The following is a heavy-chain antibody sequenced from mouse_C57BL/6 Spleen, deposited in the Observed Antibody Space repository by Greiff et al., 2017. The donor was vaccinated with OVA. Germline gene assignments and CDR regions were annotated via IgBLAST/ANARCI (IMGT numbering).Heavy chain of an antibody. Sequence: VQLQQSGPELVKPGASVKISCKASGYAFSSSWMNWVKQRPGKGLEWIGRIYPGDGDTNYNGKFKGKATLTADKSSSTVYMQLSSLTSEDSAVYFCAREEDDYAWFAYWGQGTLVTVSA. J-gene: IGHJ3*01. CDR1: GYAFSSSW. CDR2: IYPGDGDT. D-gene: IGHD2-4*01. CDR3: AREEDDYAWFAY. V-gene: IGHV1-82*01.